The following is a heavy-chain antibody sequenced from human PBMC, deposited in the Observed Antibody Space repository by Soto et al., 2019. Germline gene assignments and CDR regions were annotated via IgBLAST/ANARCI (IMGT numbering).Heavy chain of an antibody. V-gene: IGHV3-30*03. Sequence: QVQLVESGGGVVQPGRSLRLSCKASGFAFSNFGMHWVRQTPGKGLEWVAIITSAGSNIYYGDSVKGRFTISRDDSKSTLYLEMNGLRPEDTAVYYCSSHGDFVYWGQGTLVTVSS. J-gene: IGHJ4*02. CDR3: SSHGDFVY. CDR1: GFAFSNFG. CDR2: ITSAGSNI.